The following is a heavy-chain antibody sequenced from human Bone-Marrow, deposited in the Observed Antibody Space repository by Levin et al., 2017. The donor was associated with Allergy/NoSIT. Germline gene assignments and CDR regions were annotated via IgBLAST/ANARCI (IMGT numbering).Heavy chain of an antibody. CDR2: ISVSEGGT. V-gene: IGHV3-23*01. CDR1: RFTFSSYA. Sequence: GGSLRLSCAASRFTFSSYAMNWVRQAPGKGLEWVSGISVSEGGTYYADSVKGRFTISRDNSKNTLYLQMNSLRVEDTAIYFCARRDYNYEGDASDIWGQGTMVTVSS. CDR3: ARRDYNYEGDASDI. J-gene: IGHJ3*02. D-gene: IGHD3-16*01.